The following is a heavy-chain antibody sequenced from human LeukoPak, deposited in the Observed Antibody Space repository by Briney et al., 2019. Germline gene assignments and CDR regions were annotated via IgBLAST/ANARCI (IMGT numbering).Heavy chain of an antibody. CDR1: GGSIGSYY. V-gene: IGHV4-59*08. J-gene: IGHJ4*02. D-gene: IGHD1-26*01. Sequence: PSETVSLTCTVSGGSIGSYYWSWIRQPPGKGPEWIGYIYYSGSTNYNPSLKSRVTISVDTSKNQFSLKLSSVTAADTAVYYCARHLGDPSSGFNYWGQGTLVTVSS. CDR3: ARHLGDPSSGFNY. CDR2: IYYSGST.